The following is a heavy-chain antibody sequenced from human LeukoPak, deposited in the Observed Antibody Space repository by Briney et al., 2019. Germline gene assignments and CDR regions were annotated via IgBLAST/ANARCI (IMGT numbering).Heavy chain of an antibody. J-gene: IGHJ4*02. CDR1: GYTFTSYY. CDR2: MNPNSGNT. Sequence: ASVKVSCKASGYTFTSYYMHWVRQATGQGLEWMGWMNPNSGNTGYAQKSQGRVTMTRNTSISTAYMELSSLRSEDTAVYYCARGSPTIWHYWGQGTLVTVSS. CDR3: ARGSPTIWHY. D-gene: IGHD3-9*01. V-gene: IGHV1-8*02.